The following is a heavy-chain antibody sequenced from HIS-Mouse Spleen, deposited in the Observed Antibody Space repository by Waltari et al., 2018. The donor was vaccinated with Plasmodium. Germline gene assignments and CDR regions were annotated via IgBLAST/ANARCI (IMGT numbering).Heavy chain of an antibody. Sequence: QVQLQQWGAGLLKPSETLSLTCAVYGGSFSGYYLSWIRQPPGKGLEWIGEINQSGSTNYNPALKSRVTISVDTSKNQFSLKLSSVTAADTAVYYCARAYYDFWSGYRFDYWGQGTLVTVS. CDR2: INQSGST. CDR3: ARAYYDFWSGYRFDY. CDR1: GGSFSGYY. D-gene: IGHD3-3*01. V-gene: IGHV4-34*01. J-gene: IGHJ4*02.